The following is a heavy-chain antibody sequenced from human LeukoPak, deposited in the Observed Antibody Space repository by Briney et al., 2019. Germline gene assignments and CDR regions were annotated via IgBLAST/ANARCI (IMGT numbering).Heavy chain of an antibody. CDR3: ARGGDYGDYGYAGVIDY. D-gene: IGHD4-17*01. V-gene: IGHV1-46*01. Sequence: ASVKVSCKASGYTFTSYYMHWVRQAPGQGLEWMGIINPSGGSTSYAQKFQGRVTMTRDMSTSTVYMELSSLRSEDTAVYYCARGGDYGDYGYAGVIDYWGQGTLVTVSS. CDR1: GYTFTSYY. J-gene: IGHJ4*02. CDR2: INPSGGST.